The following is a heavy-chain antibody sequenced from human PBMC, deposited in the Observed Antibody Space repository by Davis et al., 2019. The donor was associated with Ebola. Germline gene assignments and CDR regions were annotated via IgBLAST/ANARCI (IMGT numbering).Heavy chain of an antibody. CDR2: ISSSSSYI. Sequence: GESLKISCAASGFTFSSYAMSWVRQAPGKGLEWVSSISSSSSYIYYADSVKGRFTISRDNAKNSLYLQMNSLRAEDTAVYYCTTVWDTAMVTPHYYYYYGMDVWGQGTTVTVSS. D-gene: IGHD5-18*01. V-gene: IGHV3-21*03. J-gene: IGHJ6*02. CDR1: GFTFSSYA. CDR3: TTVWDTAMVTPHYYYYYGMDV.